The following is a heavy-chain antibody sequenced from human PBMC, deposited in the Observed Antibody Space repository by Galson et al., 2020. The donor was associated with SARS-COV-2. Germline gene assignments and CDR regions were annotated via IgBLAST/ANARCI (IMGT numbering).Heavy chain of an antibody. CDR1: GLTFSNTE. CDR2: ISMSGITI. D-gene: IGHD7-27*01. CDR3: ATGDVWFES. V-gene: IGHV3-48*03. J-gene: IGHJ5*01. Sequence: GGSLRLSSAASGLTFSNTEMNWVRQAPGKGLEWLSYISMSGITIYYADSVKGRFTISRDNAENSLYLQMNSLRAEDTGIYYCATGDVWFESWGQGTLVTVSS.